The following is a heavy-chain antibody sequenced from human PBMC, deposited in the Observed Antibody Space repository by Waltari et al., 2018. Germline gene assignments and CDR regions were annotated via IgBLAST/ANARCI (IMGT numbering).Heavy chain of an antibody. CDR2: RKQDGSEK. D-gene: IGHD4-17*01. V-gene: IGHV3-7*01. CDR1: GRSLGRVW. J-gene: IGHJ4*02. CDR3: VTGLTTVTAKDYFDH. Sequence: EVQLVESGGGSVQPGGSLGLSCGALGRSLGRVWMNWGRQAPGKGLEWVANRKQDGSEKNYVDSVEGRFSISRDNAQNSLYLQMNSLRAEDTAIYYCVTGLTTVTAKDYFDHWGQGALVTVSS.